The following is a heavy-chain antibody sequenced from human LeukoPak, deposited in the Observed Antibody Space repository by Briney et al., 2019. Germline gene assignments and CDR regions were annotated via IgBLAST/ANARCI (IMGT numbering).Heavy chain of an antibody. CDR2: IWYDGSNK. CDR3: AKYIVVVPAAPFDY. J-gene: IGHJ4*02. V-gene: IGHV3-33*06. CDR1: GFTFSSYG. Sequence: GGSLRLSCAASGFTFSSYGMHWVRQAPGKGLEWVAVIWYDGSNKYYADSVKGRFTISRDNSKNTLYLQMNSLRAEDTAVYYCAKYIVVVPAAPFDYWGQGTLVTVSS. D-gene: IGHD2-2*01.